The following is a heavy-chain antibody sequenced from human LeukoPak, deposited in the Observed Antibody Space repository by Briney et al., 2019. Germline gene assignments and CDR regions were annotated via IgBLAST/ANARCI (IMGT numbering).Heavy chain of an antibody. J-gene: IGHJ3*02. CDR2: IYTSGST. Sequence: KSSQTLSLTCTVSGGSISSGSYYWSWIRQPAGKGLEWIGRIYTSGSTNYNPSLKSRATISVDTSKNQFSLKLSSVTAADTAVYYCARDLGYDAFDIWGQGTMVTVSS. CDR3: ARDLGYDAFDI. D-gene: IGHD7-27*01. CDR1: GGSISSGSYY. V-gene: IGHV4-61*02.